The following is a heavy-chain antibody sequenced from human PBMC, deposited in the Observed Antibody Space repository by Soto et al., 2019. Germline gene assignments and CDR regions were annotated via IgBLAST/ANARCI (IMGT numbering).Heavy chain of an antibody. CDR3: AKSGATNHFGF. Sequence: EVQLLESGGGFVQPGGSLRLSCAASGFTFSTFAMNWVRQAPGKGLEWVSGITGGSGFTFYADSVKGRFTISRDDSEKPLFLQMSRLRAEGTAKYYCAKSGATNHFGFWGQGTLVTVSS. CDR2: ITGGSGFT. V-gene: IGHV3-23*01. D-gene: IGHD6-25*01. J-gene: IGHJ4*02. CDR1: GFTFSTFA.